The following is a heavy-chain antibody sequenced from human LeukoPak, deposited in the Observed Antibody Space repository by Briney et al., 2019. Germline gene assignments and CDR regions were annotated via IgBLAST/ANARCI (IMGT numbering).Heavy chain of an antibody. J-gene: IGHJ4*02. V-gene: IGHV3-73*01. CDR1: GFTFSGSA. Sequence: GGSLRLSCAGSGFTFSGSAMHWVRQSPGKGLEWVGRIRSKANDHATAYAASVRGRFTISGDDSENTAYLQMNSLKTEDTAIYYCTRRLMTTVNDYWGQGTLVTVSS. CDR2: IRSKANDHAT. CDR3: TRRLMTTVNDY. D-gene: IGHD4-17*01.